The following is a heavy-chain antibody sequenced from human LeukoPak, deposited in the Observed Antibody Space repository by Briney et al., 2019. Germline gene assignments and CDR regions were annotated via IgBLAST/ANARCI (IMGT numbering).Heavy chain of an antibody. Sequence: SETLSLTCTVSGGSISSYYWSWIRQPPGKGLEWIGYIYTSGSTNYNPSLKSRVTISVDTSKNQFSLKLSSVTAADTAVYYCARHRYSGYDLSRSFDPWGQGTLVTVSS. CDR1: GGSISSYY. V-gene: IGHV4-4*09. CDR2: IYTSGST. D-gene: IGHD5-12*01. CDR3: ARHRYSGYDLSRSFDP. J-gene: IGHJ5*02.